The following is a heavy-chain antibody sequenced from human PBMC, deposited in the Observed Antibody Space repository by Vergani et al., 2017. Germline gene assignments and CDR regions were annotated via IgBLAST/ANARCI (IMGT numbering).Heavy chain of an antibody. CDR1: GFSLNTRGVS. CDR3: VYRKTGCGTTGCFYPFYYYYYMDV. D-gene: IGHD1-7*01. Sequence: QITLKESGPTLVKPTQTLTLTCTFSGFSLNTRGVSVAWIRQPPGKALDWLALIYWNDDQHYSPSLNNRVTITKDTSKNQVVLTMTNMDYVDTGTYYCVYRKTGCGTTGCFYPFYYYYYMDVWVKGTTVTVSS. V-gene: IGHV2-5*04. CDR2: IYWNDDQ. J-gene: IGHJ6*03.